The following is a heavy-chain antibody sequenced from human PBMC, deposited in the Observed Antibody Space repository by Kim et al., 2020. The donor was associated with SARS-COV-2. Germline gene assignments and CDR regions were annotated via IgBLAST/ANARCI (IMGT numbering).Heavy chain of an antibody. J-gene: IGHJ4*02. CDR3: ARDGPTYYDSSGYYTFDY. Sequence: KGRFTISRDNSKNTLYLQMNSLRAEDTAVYYWARDGPTYYDSSGYYTFDYWGQGTLVTVSS. D-gene: IGHD3-22*01. V-gene: IGHV3-66*01.